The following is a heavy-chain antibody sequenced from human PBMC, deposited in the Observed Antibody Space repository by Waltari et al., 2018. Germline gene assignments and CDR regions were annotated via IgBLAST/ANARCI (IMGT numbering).Heavy chain of an antibody. D-gene: IGHD1-26*01. J-gene: IGHJ4*02. CDR2: INTRDGGT. CDR3: ARTYQSGSYSDY. Sequence: QVQLVQSGAEVKKPGASVKVSCKTSGYPFTSYYMHWVRQAHGQGLEWVGWINTRDGGTNYAPKYQGRVTMTRDTSISTAYMELSRLISNDTAVYYCARTYQSGSYSDYWGQGTPVTVSS. V-gene: IGHV1-2*02. CDR1: GYPFTSYY.